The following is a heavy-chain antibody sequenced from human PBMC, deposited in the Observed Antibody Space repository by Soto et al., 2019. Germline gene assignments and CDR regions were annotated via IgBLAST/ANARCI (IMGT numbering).Heavy chain of an antibody. CDR1: GFTFSSDC. V-gene: IGHV3-33*01. CDR3: ARSSRADFDY. Sequence: GGSLRLSCAASGFTFSSDCMHWVRQAPGKGLEWVAVIWYDGSNKYYADSVKGRFTISRDNAKNTLYLQMNSLRAEDTALYYCARSSRADFDYWGQGALVTVSS. CDR2: IWYDGSNK. J-gene: IGHJ4*02.